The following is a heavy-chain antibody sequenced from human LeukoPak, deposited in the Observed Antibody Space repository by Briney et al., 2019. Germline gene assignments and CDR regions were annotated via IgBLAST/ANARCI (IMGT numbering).Heavy chain of an antibody. Sequence: GGSLRLSCAATGYSFKDYGMHWVRQPPGRGLEWVSAINWNGGGTDYADSVKGRFTIFRDNAKNSLYLQLSSLRPEDTALYYCAKHLTATNTYIFFGLDVWGQGTSVTVSS. CDR1: GYSFKDYG. J-gene: IGHJ6*02. CDR3: AKHLTATNTYIFFGLDV. D-gene: IGHD1-26*01. CDR2: INWNGGGT. V-gene: IGHV3-9*01.